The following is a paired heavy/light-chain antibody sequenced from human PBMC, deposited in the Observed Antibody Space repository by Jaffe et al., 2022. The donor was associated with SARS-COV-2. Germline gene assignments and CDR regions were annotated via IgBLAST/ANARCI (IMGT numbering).Light chain of an antibody. J-gene: IGLJ2*01. V-gene: IGLV3-21*02. CDR3: QVWDSSSVV. Sequence: SYVLTQPPSVSVAPGQTARITCGGNNIGSKSVHWYQQKPGQAPVLVVYDDSDRPSGIPERFSGSNSGNTATLTISRVEAGDEADYYCQVWDSSSVVFGGGTKLTVL. CDR2: DDS. CDR1: NIGSKS.
Heavy chain of an antibody. CDR1: GFTFSSYG. CDR2: ISYDGSNK. CDR3: AKARYCSGGSCYSGYYYYYGMDV. V-gene: IGHV3-30*18. D-gene: IGHD2-15*01. J-gene: IGHJ6*02. Sequence: QVQLVESGGGVVQPGRSLRLSCAASGFTFSSYGMHWVRQAPGKGLEWVAVISYDGSNKYYADSVKGRFTISRDNSKNTLYLQMNSLRAEDTAVYYCAKARYCSGGSCYSGYYYYYGMDVWGQGTTVTVSS.